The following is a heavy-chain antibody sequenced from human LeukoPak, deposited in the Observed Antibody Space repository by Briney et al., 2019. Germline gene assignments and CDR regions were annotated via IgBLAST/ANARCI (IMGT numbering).Heavy chain of an antibody. D-gene: IGHD3-22*01. CDR1: GFTFSGYA. Sequence: PGGSLRLSCAASGFTFSGYARSWVRQAPGKGLEWVSDVGGSGDYTYYADSVKGRFPVSRDNSHNTLSLQMNSLRAEDTAVYYCARKSSHFDSSGYFDYWGQGTLVTVSS. CDR2: VGGSGDYT. CDR3: ARKSSHFDSSGYFDY. J-gene: IGHJ4*02. V-gene: IGHV3-23*01.